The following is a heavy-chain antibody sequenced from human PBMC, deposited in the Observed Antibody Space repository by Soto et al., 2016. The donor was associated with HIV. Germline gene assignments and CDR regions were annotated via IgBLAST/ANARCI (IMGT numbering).Heavy chain of an antibody. V-gene: IGHV3-73*01. D-gene: IGHD1-26*01. J-gene: IGHJ3*01. CDR3: TRLEGVSGSQLGSL. CDR1: GFTFSGSA. Sequence: EVQLVESGGGLVQPGGSLKLSCAASGFTFSGSAMHWVRQASGKGLEWVGRIRSKANSYATAYAASVKGRFTISRDDSKNTAYLQMNSLKTEDTAVYYCTRLEGVSGSQLGSLWGQGTMVTVSS. CDR2: IRSKANSYAT.